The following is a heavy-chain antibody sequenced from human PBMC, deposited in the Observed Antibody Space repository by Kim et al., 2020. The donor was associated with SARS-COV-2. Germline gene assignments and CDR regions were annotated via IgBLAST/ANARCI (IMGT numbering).Heavy chain of an antibody. CDR1: GFTFSAYD. J-gene: IGHJ3*02. D-gene: IGHD3-16*01. CDR2: ITKSSTTI. Sequence: GGSLRLSCATSGFTFSAYDMNWVRRAPGKGLEWLSFITKSSTTIYYANSVKGRFTISRDNANHSLYLQMNSLRDEDTALYYCVRDRMGGAFDIWGQGTMGTVSS. V-gene: IGHV3-48*02. CDR3: VRDRMGGAFDI.